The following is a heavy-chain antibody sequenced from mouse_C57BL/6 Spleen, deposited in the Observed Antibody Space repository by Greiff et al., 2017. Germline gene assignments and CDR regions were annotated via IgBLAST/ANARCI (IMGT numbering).Heavy chain of an antibody. CDR3: ASGTTVVAEGFAY. CDR1: GYTFTSYW. CDR2: IDPSDSYN. Sequence: QVQLQQPGAELVKPGASVKLSCKASGYTFTSYWMQWVKQRTGQGLEWIGEIDPSDSYNNYNQKFKGKATLTVDTSSSTAYMQLSSLTSEDSAVYYCASGTTVVAEGFAYWGQGTLVTVSA. D-gene: IGHD1-1*01. V-gene: IGHV1-50*01. J-gene: IGHJ3*01.